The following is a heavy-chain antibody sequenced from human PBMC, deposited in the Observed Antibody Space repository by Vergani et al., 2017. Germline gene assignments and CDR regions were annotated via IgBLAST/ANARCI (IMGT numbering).Heavy chain of an antibody. D-gene: IGHD3-3*01. J-gene: IGHJ4*02. V-gene: IGHV4-39*07. CDR2: IYYSGST. CDR1: GGSISSSSYY. Sequence: QLQLQESGPGLVKPSETLSLTCTVSGGSISSSSYYWGWIRQPPGKGLEWMGRIYYSGSTYYNPSLKSRVTISVDTSKNQFSLKLSSVTAADTAVYYCAREMNDFWSGYSTFDYWGQGTLVTVSS. CDR3: AREMNDFWSGYSTFDY.